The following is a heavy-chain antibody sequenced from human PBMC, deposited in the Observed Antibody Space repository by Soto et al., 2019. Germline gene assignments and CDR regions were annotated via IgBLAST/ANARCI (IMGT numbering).Heavy chain of an antibody. CDR1: GGSISTYY. V-gene: IGHV4-59*12. J-gene: IGHJ4*02. Sequence: QVQLQESGPGLVKPSETLSLTCTVSGGSISTYYWDWLRQSPEKGLEWIGYTHYSGNTNYHPSLRGRVTISLDTSRNHFSLILSAVTAADTAIYYCARHTLTVRSGFDNWGQGALVTVSS. D-gene: IGHD4-17*01. CDR3: ARHTLTVRSGFDN. CDR2: THYSGNT.